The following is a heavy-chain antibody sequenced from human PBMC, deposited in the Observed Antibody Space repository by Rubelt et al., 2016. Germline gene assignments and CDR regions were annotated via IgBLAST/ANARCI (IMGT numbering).Heavy chain of an antibody. D-gene: IGHD6-13*01. J-gene: IGHJ1*01. CDR2: LNHSGST. V-gene: IGHV4-34*01. CDR1: GGSFSGYY. CDR3: ARDSDSSSFQH. Sequence: QVQLQQWGAGLLKPSETLSLTCAVYGGSFSGYYWSWIRQPPGKGLEWIGELNHSGSTNYNPSLKMRVTISVGRLKNQLSRKRSSGTAAETAVDYCARDSDSSSFQHWGQGTLVTVSS.